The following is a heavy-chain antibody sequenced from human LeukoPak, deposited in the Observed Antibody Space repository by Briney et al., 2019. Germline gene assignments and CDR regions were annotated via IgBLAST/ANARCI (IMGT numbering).Heavy chain of an antibody. CDR2: ISAYNGNT. CDR3: AIGKAAAGTGYYYYYMDV. D-gene: IGHD6-13*01. CDR1: GYTFTSYG. J-gene: IGHJ6*03. Sequence: ASVKVSCKACGYTFTSYGISWVRQAPGQGLEWMGWISAYNGNTNYAQKLQGRVTMTTDTSTSTAYMELRSLRSDDTAVYYCAIGKAAAGTGYYYYYMDVWGKGTTVTVSS. V-gene: IGHV1-18*01.